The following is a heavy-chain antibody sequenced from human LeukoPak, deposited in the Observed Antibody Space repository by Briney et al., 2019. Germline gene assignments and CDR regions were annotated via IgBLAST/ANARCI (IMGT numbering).Heavy chain of an antibody. Sequence: PSETLSLTCTVSGGSISSYYRSWIRQPPGKGLEWIGYIYYSGSTNYNPSLKSRVTISVDTSKNQFSLKLSSVTAVDTAVYYCARGYSSSWSRILDYWGQGTLVSVSS. V-gene: IGHV4-59*01. J-gene: IGHJ4*02. CDR3: ARGYSSSWSRILDY. CDR1: GGSISSYY. D-gene: IGHD6-13*01. CDR2: IYYSGST.